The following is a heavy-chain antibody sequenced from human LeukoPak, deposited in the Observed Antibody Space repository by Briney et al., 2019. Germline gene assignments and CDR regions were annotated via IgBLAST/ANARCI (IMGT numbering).Heavy chain of an antibody. V-gene: IGHV3-23*01. CDR1: GFTFGSYA. CDR2: ISGSGSTT. Sequence: GGSLRLTCAASGFTFGSYAMSWVRQVPGKGLEWVSAISGSGSTTYYADSVKGRFTISRDNSKNTLYLQMNSLRADDTAVYYCAKEIAAAGRGDYMDVWGKGTTVTVSS. CDR3: AKEIAAAGRGDYMDV. J-gene: IGHJ6*03. D-gene: IGHD6-13*01.